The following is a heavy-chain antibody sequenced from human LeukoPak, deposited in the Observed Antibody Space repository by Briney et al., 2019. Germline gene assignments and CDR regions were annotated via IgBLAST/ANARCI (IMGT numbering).Heavy chain of an antibody. CDR1: GYTFTGYY. Sequence: GASVKVSCKASGYTFTGYYMHWVRQAPGQGLEWMGWINPNSGGTNYAQKFQGRVTMTRDTSISTAYMELSRLRSDDTAVYYCAREGSTTVTALDYWGQGTLVTVSS. CDR3: AREGSTTVTALDY. D-gene: IGHD4-17*01. V-gene: IGHV1-2*02. CDR2: INPNSGGT. J-gene: IGHJ4*02.